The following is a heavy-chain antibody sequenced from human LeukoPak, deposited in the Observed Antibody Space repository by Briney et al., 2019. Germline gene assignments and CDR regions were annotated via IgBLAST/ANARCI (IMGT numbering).Heavy chain of an antibody. Sequence: GGSLRLSCTASKFTFSNYAMSWVRQAPGKELEWVSVISGSGGSTYYADSVKGRFTISRDNPKGTLFLQMNSLRTEDTAVYYCAKRSNFWTGYLDYWGQGTLVTVSS. CDR1: KFTFSNYA. J-gene: IGHJ4*02. CDR2: ISGSGGST. CDR3: AKRSNFWTGYLDY. V-gene: IGHV3-23*01. D-gene: IGHD3/OR15-3a*01.